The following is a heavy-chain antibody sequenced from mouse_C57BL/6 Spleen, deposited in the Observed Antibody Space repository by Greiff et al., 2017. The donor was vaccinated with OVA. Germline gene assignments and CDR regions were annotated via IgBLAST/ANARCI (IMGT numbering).Heavy chain of an antibody. D-gene: IGHD3-2*02. Sequence: VKLKQSGAELVKPGASVKISCKASGYAFSSYWMNWVKQRPGKGLEWIGQIYPGDGDTNYNGKFKGKATLTADKSSSTAYMQLSSLTSEDSAVYFCATDSSGSAWFAYWGQGTLVTVSA. CDR2: IYPGDGDT. J-gene: IGHJ3*01. V-gene: IGHV1-80*01. CDR3: ATDSSGSAWFAY. CDR1: GYAFSSYW.